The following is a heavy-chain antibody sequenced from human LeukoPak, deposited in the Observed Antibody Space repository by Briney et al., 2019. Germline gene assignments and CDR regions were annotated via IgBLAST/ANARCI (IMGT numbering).Heavy chain of an antibody. D-gene: IGHD6-25*01. CDR2: INHSGST. CDR1: GGSFSGYY. Sequence: SETLSLTCAVYGGSFSGYYWSWIRQPPGKGLEWIGEINHSGSTNYNPPLKSRVTISVDTSKNQFSLKLSSVTAADTAVYYCARGRPRYSSGIYYWGQGTLVTVSS. J-gene: IGHJ4*02. CDR3: ARGRPRYSSGIYY. V-gene: IGHV4-34*01.